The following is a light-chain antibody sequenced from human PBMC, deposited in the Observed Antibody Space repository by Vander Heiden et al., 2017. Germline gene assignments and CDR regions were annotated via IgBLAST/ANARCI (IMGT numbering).Light chain of an antibody. J-gene: IGLJ1*01. CDR2: DVT. CDR1: SSDIGGYNS. V-gene: IGLV2-14*03. Sequence: QSAPTQPASVSGSPGQSITISCTGTSSDIGGYNSVSWYQQHPGKAPKLMIYDVTNRPSGVSNRFSGSKSGNTASLTVSGLQPEDEADYYCSSYASSNTYVFGTGTKVTVL. CDR3: SSYASSNTYV.